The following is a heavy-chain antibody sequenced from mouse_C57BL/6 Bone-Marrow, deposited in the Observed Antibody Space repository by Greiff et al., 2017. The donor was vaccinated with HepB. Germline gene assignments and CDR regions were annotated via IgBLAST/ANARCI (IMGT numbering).Heavy chain of an antibody. D-gene: IGHD3-3*01. CDR2: IDPSDSYT. CDR1: GYTFTSYW. J-gene: IGHJ2*01. Sequence: VKLQQPGAELVKPGASVKLSCKASGYTFTSYWMQWVKQRPGQGLEWIGEIDPSDSYTNYNQKFKGKATLTVDTSSSTAYMQLSSLTSEDSAVYYCAREGDAYFDYWGQGTTLTVSS. CDR3: AREGDAYFDY. V-gene: IGHV1-50*01.